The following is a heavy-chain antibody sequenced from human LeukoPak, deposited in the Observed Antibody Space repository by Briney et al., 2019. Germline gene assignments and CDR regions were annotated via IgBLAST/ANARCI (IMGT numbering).Heavy chain of an antibody. CDR3: ARDRPPGHYYDSSGYLGGFDY. CDR2: ISYDGSNK. D-gene: IGHD3-22*01. V-gene: IGHV3-30*04. J-gene: IGHJ4*02. CDR1: GFTFSSYA. Sequence: GRSLRLSCAASGFTFSSYAMHWIRQAPGKGLEWVAVISYDGSNKYYADSVKGRFTISRDNSKNTLYLQMNSLRAEDTAVYYCARDRPPGHYYDSSGYLGGFDYWGQGTLVTVPS.